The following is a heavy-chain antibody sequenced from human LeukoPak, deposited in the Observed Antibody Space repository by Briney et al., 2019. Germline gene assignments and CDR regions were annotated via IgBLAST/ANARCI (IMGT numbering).Heavy chain of an antibody. V-gene: IGHV3-48*04. CDR2: ISSSSSTI. J-gene: IGHJ4*02. CDR3: ARDGSGITFDY. CDR1: GFTFSSYS. D-gene: IGHD3-10*01. Sequence: GGSLRLSCAASGFTFSSYSMNWVRQAPGKGLEWVSYISSSSSTIYYADSVKGRFTISRDNAKNSLYLQMNSLRAEDTAVYYCARDGSGITFDYWGQGTLVTVSS.